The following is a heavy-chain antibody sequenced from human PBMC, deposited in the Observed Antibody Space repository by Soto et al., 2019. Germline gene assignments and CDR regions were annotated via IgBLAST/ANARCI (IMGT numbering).Heavy chain of an antibody. J-gene: IGHJ4*02. CDR1: GFTFSTYA. D-gene: IGHD4-17*01. V-gene: IGHV3-23*01. CDR3: ARAVTNDGGFDY. CDR2: ISGGGGST. Sequence: EVQLLESGGGLVQPGGSLRLSCAASGFTFSTYAMNWVRQAPGKGLEWVSAISGGGGSTYYADSVKGRVTISRDNSKNTLYLQMNSLRAEDTAVYYCARAVTNDGGFDYWGQGTLVTVSS.